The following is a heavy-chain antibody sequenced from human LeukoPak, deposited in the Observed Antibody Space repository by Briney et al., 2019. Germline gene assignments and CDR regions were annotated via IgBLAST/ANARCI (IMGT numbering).Heavy chain of an antibody. CDR3: ARESGGDYADFDY. CDR2: INPNSGGT. V-gene: IGHV1-2*02. D-gene: IGHD4-17*01. CDR1: GYTFTGHY. J-gene: IGHJ4*02. Sequence: ASVEVSCKASGYTFTGHYMHWVRQAPGQGLEWMGWINPNSGGTNYAQKFQGRVTMTRDTSISTAYMELSRLRSDDTAVYYCARESGGDYADFDYWGQGTLVTVSS.